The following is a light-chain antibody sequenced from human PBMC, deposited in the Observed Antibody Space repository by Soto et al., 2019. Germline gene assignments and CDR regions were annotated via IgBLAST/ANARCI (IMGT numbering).Light chain of an antibody. J-gene: IGKJ4*01. CDR2: DAS. CDR1: QDIKNY. CDR3: QHYDHRPPFS. Sequence: DIQMTQSPSSLSASVGDRVTITCQASQDIKNYLNWYQQKPGKAPNLLIYDASNLKTGVPSRFSGSGSGTHFTFTISSLQPEDIATYYCQHYDHRPPFSFGGGTKVESK. V-gene: IGKV1-33*01.